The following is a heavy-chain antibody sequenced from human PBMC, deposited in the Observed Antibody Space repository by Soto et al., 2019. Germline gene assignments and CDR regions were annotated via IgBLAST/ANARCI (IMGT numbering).Heavy chain of an antibody. J-gene: IGHJ6*02. CDR1: GFTFSNYA. CDR2: ISGSGTST. Sequence: GGSLRLSCAASGFTFSNYAMNWVRQAPGKXLEWVSAISGSGTSTYYAESVKGRFTISRDNSKNTLTLQMNSLRAEDTAVYNCAFTNSGSWSYYYFGMDVWGQGTTVTVSS. CDR3: AFTNSGSWSYYYFGMDV. V-gene: IGHV3-23*01. D-gene: IGHD6-13*01.